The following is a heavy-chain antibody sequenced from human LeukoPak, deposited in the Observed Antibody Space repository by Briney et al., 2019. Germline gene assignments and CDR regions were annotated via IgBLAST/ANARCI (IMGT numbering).Heavy chain of an antibody. CDR2: ISSSGSTI. Sequence: GGSLRLSCAASGFTFSDYYMSWIRQAPGKGLEWVSYISSSGSTIYYADSVKGRFTISRDNAKNSLYLQMNSLRAEDTAVYYCARDYRYDYVWGSYRYRLDYWGQGTLVIVSS. CDR1: GFTFSDYY. V-gene: IGHV3-11*01. D-gene: IGHD3-16*02. CDR3: ARDYRYDYVWGSYRYRLDY. J-gene: IGHJ4*02.